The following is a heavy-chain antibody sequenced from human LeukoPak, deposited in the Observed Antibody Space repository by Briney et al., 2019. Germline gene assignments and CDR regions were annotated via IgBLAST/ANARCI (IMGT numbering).Heavy chain of an antibody. CDR3: ARGRYKGGNIQRATNWFDP. Sequence: RWASVKVSCKASGYTFTGYYMHWVRQAPGQGLEWMGWINPNSGGTNYAQKFQGRVTMTRNTSISTAYMELSSLRSEDTAVYYCARGRYKGGNIQRATNWFDPWGQGTLVTVSS. V-gene: IGHV1-2*02. D-gene: IGHD4-23*01. J-gene: IGHJ5*02. CDR1: GYTFTGYY. CDR2: INPNSGGT.